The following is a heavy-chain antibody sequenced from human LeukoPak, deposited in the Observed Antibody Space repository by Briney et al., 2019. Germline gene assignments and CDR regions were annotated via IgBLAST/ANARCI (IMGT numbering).Heavy chain of an antibody. V-gene: IGHV3-30-3*01. D-gene: IGHD1-1*01. CDR3: AREGTAYAFDI. CDR2: ISYDGSNK. CDR1: GFTFSSYA. J-gene: IGHJ3*02. Sequence: PEGSLRLSCAASGFTFSSYAMHWVRQAPGKGLEWGAVISYDGSNKYYADSVKGRFTISRDNSKNTLYLQMNSLRAEDTAVYYCAREGTAYAFDIWGQGTMVTVSS.